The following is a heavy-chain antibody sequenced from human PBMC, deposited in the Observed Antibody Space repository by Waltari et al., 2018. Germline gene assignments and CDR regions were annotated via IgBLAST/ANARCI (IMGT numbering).Heavy chain of an antibody. J-gene: IGHJ4*02. CDR3: ASTRVWFGELSKGFDY. CDR1: GGTFSSYA. Sequence: QVQLVQSGAEVKKPGSSVKVSCKASGGTFSSYAISWVRQAPGPGLEWMGGIIPIFGTANYAQKFQGRVTITADESTSTAYMELSSLRSEDTAVYYCASTRVWFGELSKGFDYWGQGTLVTVSS. V-gene: IGHV1-69*01. CDR2: IIPIFGTA. D-gene: IGHD3-10*01.